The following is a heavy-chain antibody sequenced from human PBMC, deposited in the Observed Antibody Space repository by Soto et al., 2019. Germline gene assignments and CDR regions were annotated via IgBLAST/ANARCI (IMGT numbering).Heavy chain of an antibody. CDR3: ARPNYGDYGYFDY. CDR2: IYYSGST. J-gene: IGHJ4*02. V-gene: IGHV4-39*01. CDR1: GGSISSSSYY. D-gene: IGHD4-17*01. Sequence: SETLSLTCTVSGGSISSSSYYWGWIRQPPGKGLEWIGSIYYSGSTYYNPSLKSRVTISVDTSKNQFSLKLSSVTAADTAVYYCARPNYGDYGYFDYWGQGTLVTVSS.